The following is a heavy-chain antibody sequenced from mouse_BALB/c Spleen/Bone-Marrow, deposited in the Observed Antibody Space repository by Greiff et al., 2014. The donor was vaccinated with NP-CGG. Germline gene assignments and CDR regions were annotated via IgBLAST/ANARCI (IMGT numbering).Heavy chain of an antibody. D-gene: IGHD1-1*01. Sequence: DVHLVESGGGLVQPGGSLRLSCATSGSTFTDYYMNWVRQPPGKALEWLGFIRNKANGYATEYSASVKGRFTISRDNSQSILYLQMNTLRAEDSATYYCARDSRSTVSHFDYWGQGTTLTVSS. CDR2: IRNKANGYAT. CDR3: ARDSRSTVSHFDY. V-gene: IGHV7-3*02. J-gene: IGHJ2*01. CDR1: GSTFTDYY.